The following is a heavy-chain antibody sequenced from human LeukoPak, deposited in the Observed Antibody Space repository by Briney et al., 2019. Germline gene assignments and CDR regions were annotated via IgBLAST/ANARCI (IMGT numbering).Heavy chain of an antibody. J-gene: IGHJ6*02. CDR3: AREHCSSTSCYSPSYYYGMDV. Sequence: ASVKVSCKASGYTFTNYTLNWVRQAPGQGLEWMGWINPNSGGTNYAQKFQGWVTMTRDTSISTAYMELSRLRSDDTAVYYCAREHCSSTSCYSPSYYYGMDVWGQGTTVTVSS. CDR2: INPNSGGT. V-gene: IGHV1-2*04. CDR1: GYTFTNYT. D-gene: IGHD2-2*02.